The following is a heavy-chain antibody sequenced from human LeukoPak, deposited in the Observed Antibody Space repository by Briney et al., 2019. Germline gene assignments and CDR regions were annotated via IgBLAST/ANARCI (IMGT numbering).Heavy chain of an antibody. J-gene: IGHJ5*02. CDR3: ARDEAAIVVVPAAIDNWFDP. Sequence: GGSLRLSCAASGFTFSSYWMSWVRQAPGKGLEWVANIKQDGSEKYYVDSVKGRFTISRGNAKNSLYLQMNSLRAEDTAVYYCARDEAAIVVVPAAIDNWFDPWGQGTLVTVSS. CDR1: GFTFSSYW. D-gene: IGHD2-2*02. V-gene: IGHV3-7*01. CDR2: IKQDGSEK.